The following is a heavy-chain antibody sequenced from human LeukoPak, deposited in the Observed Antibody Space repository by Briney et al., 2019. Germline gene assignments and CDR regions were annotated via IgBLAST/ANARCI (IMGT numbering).Heavy chain of an antibody. D-gene: IGHD1-7*01. CDR2: IYYSGST. CDR3: ARKGDNWSYDWFDP. V-gene: IGHV4-59*01. CDR1: GGSISSYY. J-gene: IGHJ5*02. Sequence: SETLSLTCTVSGGSISSYYWSWIRQPPGKGLEWIGYIYYSGSTNYNPSLKSRVTISVDTSKNQFSLKLSSVTAADTAVYYCARKGDNWSYDWFDPWGQGTLVTVSS.